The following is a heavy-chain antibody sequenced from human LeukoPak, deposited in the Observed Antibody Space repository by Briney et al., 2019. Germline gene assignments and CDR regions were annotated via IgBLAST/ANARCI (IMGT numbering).Heavy chain of an antibody. CDR1: GGTFSSYA. J-gene: IGHJ6*03. CDR2: INTNTGNP. CDR3: ARVTAVEDRWDNYYYYYMDV. V-gene: IGHV7-4-1*02. D-gene: IGHD1-26*01. Sequence: ASVKVSCKASGGTFSSYAISWVRQAPGQGLEWMGWINTNTGNPTYAQGFTGRFVFSLDTSVSTAYLQISSLKAEDTAVYYCARVTAVEDRWDNYYYYYMDVWGKGTTVTVSS.